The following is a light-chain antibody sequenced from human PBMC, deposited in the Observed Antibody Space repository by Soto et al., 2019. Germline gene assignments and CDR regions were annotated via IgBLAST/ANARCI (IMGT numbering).Light chain of an antibody. CDR2: GAL. CDR3: KQYGSSPRT. J-gene: IGKJ1*01. Sequence: IVLTQSPGPLSLSPGSRASASCRVTQSVDSNYLAWYQQKPGQAPTLLIYGALNRPTDVPDRFSGSGSGADFTLTISRLETEDFAMYYCKQYGSSPRTFGKGTKVDIK. V-gene: IGKV3-20*01. CDR1: QSVDSNY.